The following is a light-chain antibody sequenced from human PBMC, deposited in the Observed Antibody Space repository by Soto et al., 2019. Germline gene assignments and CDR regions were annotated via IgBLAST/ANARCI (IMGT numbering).Light chain of an antibody. CDR2: AAS. V-gene: IGKV1-9*01. Sequence: IQLTQSPSSLSASVGDRVTITCRASQGISSFLGWYQQKPGEAPKLLIYAASTLRSGVPPRFSGSRSGTDFTLTISSLQPGDFATYYCQQLDSYPITFGQGTRLEIK. CDR1: QGISSF. J-gene: IGKJ5*01. CDR3: QQLDSYPIT.